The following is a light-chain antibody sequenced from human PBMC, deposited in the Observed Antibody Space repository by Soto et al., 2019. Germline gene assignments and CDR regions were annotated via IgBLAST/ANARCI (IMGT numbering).Light chain of an antibody. CDR2: GAS. Sequence: EIVMMQSPATLSVSPGERATLSCRASQIIANNLAWYQQKPGQAPRLLIYGASTRATGIPARFSGSGSGTEFTLTISSLQSEDFAVYYCQQSNNWPWTFGQGTKVDIK. CDR1: QIIANN. J-gene: IGKJ1*01. CDR3: QQSNNWPWT. V-gene: IGKV3-15*01.